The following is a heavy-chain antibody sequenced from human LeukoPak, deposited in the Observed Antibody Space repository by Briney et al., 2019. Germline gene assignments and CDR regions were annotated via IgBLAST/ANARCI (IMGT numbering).Heavy chain of an antibody. CDR3: ARAVVRGVIIIAYGMDV. CDR1: GYTFTSYG. D-gene: IGHD3-10*01. Sequence: GASAKVSCKASGYTFTSYGISWVRQAPGQGLEWMGWISAYNGNTNYAQKLQGRVTMTTDTSTSTAYMELRSLRSDDTAVYYCARAVVRGVIIIAYGMDVWGQGTTVTVSS. CDR2: ISAYNGNT. J-gene: IGHJ6*02. V-gene: IGHV1-18*01.